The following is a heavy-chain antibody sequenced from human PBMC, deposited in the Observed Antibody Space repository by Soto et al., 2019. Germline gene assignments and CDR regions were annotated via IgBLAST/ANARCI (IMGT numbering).Heavy chain of an antibody. CDR1: GYSFTSYW. Sequence: ESLKISCKGSGYSFTSYWISWVRQMPGKGLEWMGRIDPSDSYTNYSPSFQGHVTISADKSISTAYLQWSSLKASDTAMYYCARHLEYCSSSLRRDYEVTDVWRQGTTDIGSS. J-gene: IGHJ6*01. CDR3: ARHLEYCSSSLRRDYEVTDV. CDR2: IDPSDSYT. V-gene: IGHV5-10-1*01. D-gene: IGHD6-6*01.